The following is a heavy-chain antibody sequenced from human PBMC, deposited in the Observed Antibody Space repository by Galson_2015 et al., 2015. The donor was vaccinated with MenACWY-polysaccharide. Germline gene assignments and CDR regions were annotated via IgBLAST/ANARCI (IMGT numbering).Heavy chain of an antibody. D-gene: IGHD3-10*01. V-gene: IGHV3-30*18. CDR2: ISYDGSNK. CDR1: GFIFSDYA. Sequence: SLRLSCAVSGFIFSDYAIHWVRQAPGKGLEWLAVISYDGSNKYYLESVKGRFTISRDNSKDMVYLHMNSLRGEDTAVYFCAKDRPLRGLSVFYYGMDVRGRGTTVIVSS. J-gene: IGHJ6*02. CDR3: AKDRPLRGLSVFYYGMDV.